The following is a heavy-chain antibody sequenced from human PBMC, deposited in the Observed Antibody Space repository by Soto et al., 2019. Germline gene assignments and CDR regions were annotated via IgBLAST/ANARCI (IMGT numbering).Heavy chain of an antibody. CDR2: IKSETDGGTA. CDR1: GFNLSHPW. J-gene: IGHJ4*02. Sequence: GGSLRLSCAASGFNLSHPWMTWVRQAAGKGLEWVGRIKSETDGGTADYAAPVKGRITISRDDSKNTVYLQMNSLKTEDTAVYYCTTGIYYDLLTGYHDVAYWGQGTLLTLSS. D-gene: IGHD3-9*01. V-gene: IGHV3-15*01. CDR3: TTGIYYDLLTGYHDVAY.